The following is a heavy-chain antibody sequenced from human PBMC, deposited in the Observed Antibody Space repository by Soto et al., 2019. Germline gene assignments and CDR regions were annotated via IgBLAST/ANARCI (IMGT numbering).Heavy chain of an antibody. CDR1: GGCFSGYY. CDR3: ARGPRVTARYWFDP. J-gene: IGHJ5*02. V-gene: IGHV4-34*01. Sequence: SETLSLTCAVYGGCFSGYYWSWIRQPPGKGLEWIGEINHSGSTNYNPSLKSRVTISVDTSKNQFSLKLSSVTAADTAVYYCARGPRVTARYWFDPWGQGTLVTVSS. CDR2: INHSGST. D-gene: IGHD2-21*02.